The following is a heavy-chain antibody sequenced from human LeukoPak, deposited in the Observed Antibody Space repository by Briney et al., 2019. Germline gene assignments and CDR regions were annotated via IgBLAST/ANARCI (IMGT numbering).Heavy chain of an antibody. J-gene: IGHJ4*02. V-gene: IGHV4-59*01. CDR1: GGSISTYY. D-gene: IGHD1-26*01. CDR3: AREEALGSGSFDY. Sequence: PSQTLSLTCTVSGGSISTYYWSWIRQPPGKGLEWIGYIYYSGSTNYNPSLKSRVTISVDTSKNQFSLKLGSVTAADTAVYYCAREEALGSGSFDYWGQGTLVTVSS. CDR2: IYYSGST.